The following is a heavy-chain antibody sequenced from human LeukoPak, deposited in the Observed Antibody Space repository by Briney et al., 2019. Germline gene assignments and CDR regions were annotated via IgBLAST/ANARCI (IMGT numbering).Heavy chain of an antibody. D-gene: IGHD3-9*01. J-gene: IGHJ6*02. V-gene: IGHV3-21*01. CDR2: ISSRSNDI. Sequence: GGSLRLSCAASGSTFSSYMMNWARQAPGKGLEWVSSISSRSNDIYYADSVKGRFTISRDNAKNSLYLQMNSLRAEDTAVYYCTRDLMDYDVSTGLHHYYMDVWGQGTTVTASS. CDR3: TRDLMDYDVSTGLHHYYMDV. CDR1: GSTFSSYM.